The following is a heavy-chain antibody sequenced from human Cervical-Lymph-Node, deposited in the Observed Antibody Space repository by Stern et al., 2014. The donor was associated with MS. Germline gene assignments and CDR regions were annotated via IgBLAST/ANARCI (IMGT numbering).Heavy chain of an antibody. CDR1: GGSISPHY. J-gene: IGHJ2*01. Sequence: MQLVEPGPGLVKPSETLSLTCTVSGGSISPHYWSWIRQPPGKALEWIGYIYYSGSTDYNPSLKSRVTISVDTSKNRFSLKLSSVTAADTAVYYCARGGGWYFDLWGRGTLVTVSS. CDR2: IYYSGST. V-gene: IGHV4-59*11. CDR3: ARGGGWYFDL.